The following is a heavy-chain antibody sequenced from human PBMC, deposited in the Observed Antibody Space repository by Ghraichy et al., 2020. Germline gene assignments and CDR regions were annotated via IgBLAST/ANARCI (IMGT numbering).Heavy chain of an antibody. CDR3: ARVGFYCSGGSCWGSYFDY. Sequence: GGSLRLSCAASGFTFSSYSMNWVRQAPGKGLEWVSYISSSSSTIYYADSVKGRFTISRDNAKNSLYLQMNSLRAEDTAVYYCARVGFYCSGGSCWGSYFDYWGQGTLVTVSS. D-gene: IGHD2-15*01. CDR2: ISSSSSTI. CDR1: GFTFSSYS. J-gene: IGHJ4*02. V-gene: IGHV3-48*01.